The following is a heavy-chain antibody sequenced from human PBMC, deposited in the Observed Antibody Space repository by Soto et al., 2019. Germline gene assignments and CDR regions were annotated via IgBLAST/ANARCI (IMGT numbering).Heavy chain of an antibody. CDR1: RFTFSNYA. D-gene: IGHD2-15*01. J-gene: IGHJ6*02. CDR3: ARGERGGSVSPASYYYSGLDV. V-gene: IGHV3-23*01. CDR2: VSAGGDIT. Sequence: EVQLLESGGDLVQSGGSLRLSCAASRFTFSNYAMSWVRQAPGKGLEWVSSVSAGGDITYYADSVKGRFTISRDTSNNALFLQMNALRAEDTALYWCARGERGGSVSPASYYYSGLDVWGQGTTVTVSS.